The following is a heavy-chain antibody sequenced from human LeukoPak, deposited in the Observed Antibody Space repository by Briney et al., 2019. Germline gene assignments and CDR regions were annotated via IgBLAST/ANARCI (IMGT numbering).Heavy chain of an antibody. CDR3: ARENDRYGRIDY. CDR2: IYYSGST. J-gene: IGHJ4*02. CDR1: GGSISSYY. Sequence: SETLSLTCTVSGGSISSYYWSWIRQPPGKGLEWIGYIYYSGSTNYNPSLKSRVTISIDTSKNQFSLRLSSVTAADTAVYYCARENDRYGRIDYWGQGTLVTVSS. D-gene: IGHD5-18*01. V-gene: IGHV4-59*01.